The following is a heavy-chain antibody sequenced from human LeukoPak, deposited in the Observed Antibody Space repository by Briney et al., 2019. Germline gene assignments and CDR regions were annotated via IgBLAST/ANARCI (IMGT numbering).Heavy chain of an antibody. CDR2: IYSGGST. Sequence: GGSLRLSCAASGFTVSSNYMSWVRQVPGKGLEWVSVIYSGGSTYYADSVKGRFTISRDNSKNTLYLQMNRLRGEDTAVYYCARVPYSSGWYFDYWGQGTLVTVSS. J-gene: IGHJ4*02. CDR3: ARVPYSSGWYFDY. CDR1: GFTVSSNY. V-gene: IGHV3-53*01. D-gene: IGHD6-19*01.